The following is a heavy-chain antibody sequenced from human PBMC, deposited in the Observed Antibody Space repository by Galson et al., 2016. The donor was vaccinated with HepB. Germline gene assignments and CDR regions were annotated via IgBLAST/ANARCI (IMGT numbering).Heavy chain of an antibody. Sequence: SETLSLTCAVYGGSFSSYYWSWIRQPPGKGLEWIGEINHSGSTNSNPSLKSRVSLSVDTSKNQFSLKVTSVTAADTAVYYCARGTYYDRSGNYFLPEKYYFDFWGQGTLVIVSS. CDR3: ARGTYYDRSGNYFLPEKYYFDF. CDR2: INHSGST. D-gene: IGHD3-22*01. J-gene: IGHJ4*02. V-gene: IGHV4-34*01. CDR1: GGSFSSYY.